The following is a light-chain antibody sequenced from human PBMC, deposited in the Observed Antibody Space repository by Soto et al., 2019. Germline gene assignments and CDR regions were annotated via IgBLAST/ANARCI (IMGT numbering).Light chain of an antibody. CDR1: SSNLGAGYD. CDR3: QAYDYSLTASV. J-gene: IGLJ3*02. CDR2: GNR. V-gene: IGLV1-40*01. Sequence: QSVLTQPPSVSGAPGQRVTIPCTGNSSNLGAGYDVHWYQQRPGTAPKLVIYGNRNRPSGVPERFSGSKSGTSASLAITGLKAEDEGDYYCQAYDYSLTASVFGGGTKLTVL.